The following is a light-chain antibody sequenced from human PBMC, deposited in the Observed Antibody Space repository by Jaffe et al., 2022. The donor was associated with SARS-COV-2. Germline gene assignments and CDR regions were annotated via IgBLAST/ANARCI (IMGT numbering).Light chain of an antibody. CDR2: EVS. CDR3: SSYTSSSTLIF. V-gene: IGLV2-14*01. CDR1: SSDVGGYNY. J-gene: IGLJ1*01. Sequence: QSALTQPASVSGSPGQSITISCTGTSSDVGGYNYVSWYQQHPGKAPKLMIYEVSNRPSGVPDRFSGSKSGNTASLTISGLQAEDEADYYCSSYTSSSTLIFFGTGTKVTVL.